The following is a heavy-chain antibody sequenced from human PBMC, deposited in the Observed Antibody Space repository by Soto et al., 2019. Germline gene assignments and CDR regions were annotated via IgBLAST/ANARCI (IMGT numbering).Heavy chain of an antibody. CDR2: INHSGST. J-gene: IGHJ6*02. V-gene: IGHV4-34*01. Sequence: SETLSLTCAVYGGSFSGYYWSWIRQPPEKGLEWIGEINHSGSTNYNPSLKSRVTISVDTSKNQFSLKLSSVTAADTAVYYCAREIGAGLGSYYGMDVWGQGTTVTVS. CDR3: AREIGAGLGSYYGMDV. CDR1: GGSFSGYY. D-gene: IGHD6-13*01.